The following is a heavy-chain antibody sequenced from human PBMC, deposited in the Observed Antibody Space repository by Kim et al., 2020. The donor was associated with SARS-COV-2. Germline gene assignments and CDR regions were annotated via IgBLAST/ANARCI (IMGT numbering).Heavy chain of an antibody. CDR3: VALPGSNVWGSYFDS. Sequence: SVKVSCKASGFSFSGSAIQWVRQARGQRLEWIGWIVVGSGNRRYAQNFQDRVTIGTDISTGTGYMELSSLRLDDTAVYYCVALPGSNVWGSYFDSWGQGTLVSVSS. CDR1: GFSFSGSA. D-gene: IGHD3-16*01. CDR2: IVVGSGNR. V-gene: IGHV1-58*02. J-gene: IGHJ4*02.